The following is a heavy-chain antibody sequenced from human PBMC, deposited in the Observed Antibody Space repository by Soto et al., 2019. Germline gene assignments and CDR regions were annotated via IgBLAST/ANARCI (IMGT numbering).Heavy chain of an antibody. Sequence: SETLSLTCTVSGGSISSGDYYWSWIRQPPGKGLEWIGYIYYSGSTYYNPSLKSRVTISVDTSKNQFSLKLSSVTAADTAVYYCARVSAAIGVSWFDPWGKGTLVTVSS. V-gene: IGHV4-30-4*01. J-gene: IGHJ5*02. CDR3: ARVSAAIGVSWFDP. CDR1: GGSISSGDYY. D-gene: IGHD2-2*02. CDR2: IYYSGST.